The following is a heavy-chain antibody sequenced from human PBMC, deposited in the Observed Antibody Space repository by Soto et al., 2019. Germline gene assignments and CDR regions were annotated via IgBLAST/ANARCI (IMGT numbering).Heavy chain of an antibody. CDR2: INYRGIT. Sequence: QLQLQESGPGLVEPSETLSLTCTVSGDSISSSAYYWGWIRQPPGKGLEWIGTINYRGITYCKPSLKNRVTVSVETSKNQFSLKLSSVSAADTAVYYCASGNYDVLTGYHFNWVDPWGQGTLVTVSS. J-gene: IGHJ5*02. V-gene: IGHV4-39*01. CDR3: ASGNYDVLTGYHFNWVDP. CDR1: GDSISSSAYY. D-gene: IGHD3-9*01.